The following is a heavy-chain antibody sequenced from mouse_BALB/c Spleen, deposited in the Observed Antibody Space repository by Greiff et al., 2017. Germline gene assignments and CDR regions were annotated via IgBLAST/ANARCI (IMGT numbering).Heavy chain of an antibody. J-gene: IGHJ3*01. CDR3: ARHVAPAWCAY. Sequence: EVQGVESGGGLVQPGGSLKLSCAASGFTFSSYTMSWVRQTPEKRLEWVAYISNGGGSTYYPDTVKGRFTISRDNAKNTLYLQMSSLKSEDTAMYYCARHVAPAWCAYWGQGTLVTVSA. V-gene: IGHV5-12-2*01. CDR2: ISNGGGST. CDR1: GFTFSSYT.